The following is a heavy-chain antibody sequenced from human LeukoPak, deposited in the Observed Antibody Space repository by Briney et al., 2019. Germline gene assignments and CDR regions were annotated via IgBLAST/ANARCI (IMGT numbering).Heavy chain of an antibody. CDR1: GGTFSSYA. J-gene: IGHJ6*02. CDR3: ARENQGGNSYYYYGMDV. V-gene: IGHV1-69*04. D-gene: IGHD4-23*01. Sequence: SVKVSCKASGGTFSSYAISWVRQAPGQGLEWMARIIPIFGIANYAQKFKGRVTITADKSTSTAYMELSSLRSEDAAVYYCARENQGGNSYYYYGMDVWGQGTTVTVS. CDR2: IIPIFGIA.